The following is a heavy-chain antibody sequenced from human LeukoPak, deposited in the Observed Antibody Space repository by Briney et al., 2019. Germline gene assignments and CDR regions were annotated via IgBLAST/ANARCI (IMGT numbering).Heavy chain of an antibody. Sequence: PGESLKISCAASGFTFSDHYMDWVRQAPGKGLEWVGRTGNKANSYTTEYAASVKGRFTISRDDSKNSLFLQMNSLKSEDTAVYYCARGNTSAWYPFDYWGQGTLVTVSS. V-gene: IGHV3-72*01. D-gene: IGHD6-19*01. CDR2: TGNKANSYTT. CDR1: GFTFSDHY. J-gene: IGHJ4*02. CDR3: ARGNTSAWYPFDY.